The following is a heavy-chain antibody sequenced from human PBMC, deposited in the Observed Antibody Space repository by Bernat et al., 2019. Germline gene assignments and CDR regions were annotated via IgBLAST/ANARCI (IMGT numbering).Heavy chain of an antibody. CDR3: ARELRVGERWFDP. J-gene: IGHJ5*02. V-gene: IGHV3-7*03. Sequence: EVQLVESGGGLVQPGGSLRLSCAASGFTFSSYWMSWVRQAPGKGLEWVANIKQDGSEKYYVDSVKGRFTISRDNAKNSLYLQMNSLRAEDTAVYYCARELRVGERWFDPWGQGTLVTVSS. D-gene: IGHD3-16*01. CDR2: IKQDGSEK. CDR1: GFTFSSYW.